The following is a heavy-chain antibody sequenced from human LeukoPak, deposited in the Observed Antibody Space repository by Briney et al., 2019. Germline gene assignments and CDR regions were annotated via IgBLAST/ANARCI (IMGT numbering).Heavy chain of an antibody. V-gene: IGHV3-21*01. J-gene: IGHJ3*02. D-gene: IGHD3-10*01. CDR3: ARTLYYYGSGSESVYDAFAI. Sequence: GGSLRLSCAASEFSFSSYSMHWVRQAPGKGLEWVSSISSSTTYIYYADSVKGRFTISRDNAKNSLYLQMNSLRAEDTAVYYCARTLYYYGSGSESVYDAFAIWGQGTMVTVSS. CDR1: EFSFSSYS. CDR2: ISSSTTYI.